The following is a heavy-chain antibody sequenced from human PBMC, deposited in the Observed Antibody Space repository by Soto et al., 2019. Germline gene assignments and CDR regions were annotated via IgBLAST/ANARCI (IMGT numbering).Heavy chain of an antibody. J-gene: IGHJ3*02. V-gene: IGHV3-23*01. Sequence: EVQVLESGGGLVQPGGSLRLSCEGSGFTVSSHAMTWIRQAPGKGPEWVSTFTADGGTYYADSVKGRFAMSRDTSESTLYLQMNSLGAEDTAAYYCAPHVSCSGGSCQYDAFAIRGQGTMVTVSS. CDR3: APHVSCSGGSCQYDAFAI. D-gene: IGHD2-15*01. CDR1: GFTVSSHA. CDR2: FTADGGT.